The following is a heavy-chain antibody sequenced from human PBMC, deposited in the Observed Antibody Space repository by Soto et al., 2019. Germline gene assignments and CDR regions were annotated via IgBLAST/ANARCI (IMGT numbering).Heavy chain of an antibody. D-gene: IGHD2-2*01. CDR2: IIPIFGTA. Sequence: QVQLVQSGAEVKKPGSSVKVSCKASGGTFSSYAISWVRQAPGQGLEWMGGIIPIFGTANYAQKFQGRVTITADESTSTAYMELSSLRSEDTAVYYCASPNFAIVQAAIVPVYYYYGMDVWGQGTTVTVSS. CDR1: GGTFSSYA. CDR3: ASPNFAIVQAAIVPVYYYYGMDV. V-gene: IGHV1-69*12. J-gene: IGHJ6*02.